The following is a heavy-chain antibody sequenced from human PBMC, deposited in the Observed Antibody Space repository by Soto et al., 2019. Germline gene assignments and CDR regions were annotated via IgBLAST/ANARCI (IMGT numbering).Heavy chain of an antibody. V-gene: IGHV3-23*01. CDR2: ISGSGGST. J-gene: IGHJ4*02. Sequence: EVQLLESGGGLVQPGGSLRLSCAASGFTFSSYAMSWVRQAPGKGLEWVSAISGSGGSTYYADSVKGRFTISRDNSKNTLYLKMNSLRAEDTAVYYCAKDSRSSWNGDYWGQGTLVTVSS. CDR3: AKDSRSSWNGDY. CDR1: GFTFSSYA. D-gene: IGHD6-13*01.